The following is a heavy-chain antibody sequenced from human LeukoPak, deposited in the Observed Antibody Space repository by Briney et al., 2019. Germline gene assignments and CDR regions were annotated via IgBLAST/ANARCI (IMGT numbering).Heavy chain of an antibody. CDR1: GGSISSSNW. CDR3: ARGEEHGSGTGHFDY. D-gene: IGHD3-10*01. CDR2: IYHGGST. Sequence: SGTLSLTCAVSGGSISSSNWWSWVRQPPGKGLEWIGEIYHGGSTNYNPSLKSRVTMSVDKSKNQFSLELSSVTAADTAVYYCARGEEHGSGTGHFDYWGQGILVTASS. J-gene: IGHJ4*02. V-gene: IGHV4-4*02.